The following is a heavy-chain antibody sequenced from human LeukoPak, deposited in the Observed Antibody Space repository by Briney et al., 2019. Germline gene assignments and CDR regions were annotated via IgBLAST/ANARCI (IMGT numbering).Heavy chain of an antibody. CDR2: IYYSGST. V-gene: IGHV4-59*08. J-gene: IGHJ3*02. CDR1: GGSISSYY. D-gene: IGHD3-16*01. Sequence: SETLSLTCTVSGGSISSYYWSWIRQPPGKGLEWIGYIYYSGSTNYNPSLKSRVTISVDTSKNQFSLKLSSVTAADTAVYYCARRGPGGRAFDIWGQGTMVTVPS. CDR3: ARRGPGGRAFDI.